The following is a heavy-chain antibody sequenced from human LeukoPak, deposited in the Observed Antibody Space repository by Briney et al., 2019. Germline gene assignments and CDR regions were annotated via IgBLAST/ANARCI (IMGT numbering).Heavy chain of an antibody. CDR2: ISAYNGNT. CDR3: ASSLAGLGGDWFDP. D-gene: IGHD2-15*01. Sequence: ASVKVSCKASGYTFTSYGISWVRQAPGQGLEWMGWISAYNGNTNYAQKLQGRVTMTTDTSTSTAYMELRSLRSDDTAVYYCASSLAGLGGDWFDPWGQGTLVTVSS. V-gene: IGHV1-18*01. J-gene: IGHJ5*02. CDR1: GYTFTSYG.